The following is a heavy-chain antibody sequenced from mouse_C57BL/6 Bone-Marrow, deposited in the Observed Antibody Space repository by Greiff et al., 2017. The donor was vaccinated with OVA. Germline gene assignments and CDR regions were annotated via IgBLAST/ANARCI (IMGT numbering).Heavy chain of an antibody. CDR2: INPSNGGT. D-gene: IGHD2-2*01. Sequence: VQLQQPGTELVKPGASVKLSCKASGYTFTSYWMHWVKQRPGQGLEWIGNINPSNGGTNYNEKFQSKATLTVYKSSSTAYMQLSSLTSEDSAVYYCARYHYGNDGGFACWGHGTLVIVCA. J-gene: IGHJ3*01. CDR1: GYTFTSYW. CDR3: ARYHYGNDGGFAC. V-gene: IGHV1-53*01.